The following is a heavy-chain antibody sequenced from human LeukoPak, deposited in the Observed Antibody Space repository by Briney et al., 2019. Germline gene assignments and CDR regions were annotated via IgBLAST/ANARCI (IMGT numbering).Heavy chain of an antibody. J-gene: IGHJ4*02. CDR1: GYTFTGYY. D-gene: IGHD3-22*01. CDR3: ARVEYYDSSGYPSYEYFDY. Sequence: GASVKVSCKASGYTFTGYYMHWVRQAPGQGLEWIGWINPNSGGTNYAQKFQGRVTMTRDTSISTAYMELSRLRSDDTAVYYCARVEYYDSSGYPSYEYFDYWGQGTLVTVSS. CDR2: INPNSGGT. V-gene: IGHV1-2*02.